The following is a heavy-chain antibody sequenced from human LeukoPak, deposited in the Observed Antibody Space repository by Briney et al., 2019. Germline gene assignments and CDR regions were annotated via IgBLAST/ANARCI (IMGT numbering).Heavy chain of an antibody. J-gene: IGHJ3*01. D-gene: IGHD4-17*01. CDR3: ARLEHDYGDPGDAFDV. CDR1: GGSIRNYY. Sequence: SETLSLTCTVSGGSIRNYYWTWVRQPAGKGLEGIGRIYTTWSTNYNPSLNSRVTLSVDTSKNQFSLKLTSMTAADTAVYYCARLEHDYGDPGDAFDVWGQGTVISVSS. V-gene: IGHV4-4*07. CDR2: IYTTWST.